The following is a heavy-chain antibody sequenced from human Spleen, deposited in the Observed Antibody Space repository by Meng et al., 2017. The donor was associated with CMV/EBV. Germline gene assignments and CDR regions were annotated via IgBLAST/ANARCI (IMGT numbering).Heavy chain of an antibody. CDR2: ISGSGTTI. CDR3: ARDPRNQGFDP. CDR1: GFTLSAYY. J-gene: IGHJ5*02. Sequence: SCAASGFTLSAYYITWLRQAPGKGLEWVSYISGSGTTIYYADSVKGRFTSSRDNAKNSLYLQMNSLRAEDTAIYYCARDPRNQGFDPWGQGTLVTVSS. V-gene: IGHV3-11*01.